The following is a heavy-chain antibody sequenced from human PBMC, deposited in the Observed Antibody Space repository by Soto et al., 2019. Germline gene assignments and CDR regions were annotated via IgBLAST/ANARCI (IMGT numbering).Heavy chain of an antibody. CDR3: ARTVMPVGNLPAFDH. CDR2: IYNNGKT. CDR1: GGSVSSPKYF. J-gene: IGHJ4*02. V-gene: IGHV4-61*01. Sequence: QMQLQESGPGLVKPSETLSLACTVSGGSVSSPKYFWSWIRQPPGKGLEWVAYIYNNGKTNYNPSLKSRATSSVDTAKKQCALKLTSVTGADSAVYFCARTVMPVGNLPAFDHWGQGVLVTVAS. D-gene: IGHD7-27*01.